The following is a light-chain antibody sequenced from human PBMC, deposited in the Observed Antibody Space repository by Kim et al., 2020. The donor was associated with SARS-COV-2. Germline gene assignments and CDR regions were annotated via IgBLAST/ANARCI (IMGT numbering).Light chain of an antibody. Sequence: QSVLTQPPSASGTPGQRVTISCSGSSSNMGSNYVYWYQHLPGAAPKLLIYRNNQRPSGVPDRFSGSKSGTSASLAISGPRSEDEADYYCAAWDDSLSGWVFGGGTQLTVL. CDR1: SSNMGSNY. V-gene: IGLV1-47*01. CDR2: RNN. J-gene: IGLJ3*02. CDR3: AAWDDSLSGWV.